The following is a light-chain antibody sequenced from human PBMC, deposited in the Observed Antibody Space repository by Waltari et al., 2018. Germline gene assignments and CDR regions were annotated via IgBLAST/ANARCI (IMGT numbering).Light chain of an antibody. V-gene: IGKV1-9*01. CDR3: QQLNSYPLT. CDR1: QGIRSY. CDR2: TTS. Sequence: IQLTQSPSSLSASVGDRVTIPCRASQGIRSYLAWYQQKPGKAPKLLIYTTSTLQSGVPSRFSDSGSGTDFTLTISSLQPEDFATYYCQQLNSYPLTFGGGTKVEIK. J-gene: IGKJ4*01.